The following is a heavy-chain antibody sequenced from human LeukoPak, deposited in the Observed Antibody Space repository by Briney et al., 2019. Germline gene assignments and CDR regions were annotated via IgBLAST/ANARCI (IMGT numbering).Heavy chain of an antibody. Sequence: GGSLRLSCAASGFTFSSTTLHWVRQAPGKGLEWVAVISSDGNIRSYADSVKGRFTISRDNSKNTLYLQMNSLGVEDTAVYYCARALTLYVPYFDYWGQGTLVTVSS. V-gene: IGHV3-30*04. D-gene: IGHD3-16*01. CDR3: ARALTLYVPYFDY. J-gene: IGHJ4*02. CDR2: ISSDGNIR. CDR1: GFTFSSTT.